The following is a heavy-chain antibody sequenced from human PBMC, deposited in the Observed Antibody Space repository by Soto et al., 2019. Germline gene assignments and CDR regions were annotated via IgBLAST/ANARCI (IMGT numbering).Heavy chain of an antibody. CDR2: ISGSGGST. J-gene: IGHJ6*02. D-gene: IGHD3-3*01. V-gene: IGHV3-23*01. Sequence: VQLLESGGGLVQPGGSLRLSCAASGFTFSSYAMSWVRQAPGKGLEWVSAISGSGGSTYYADSVKGRFTISRDNSKNTLYLQMNSLRAEDTAVYYCARSPTIFGVVILYGMDVWGQGTTVTVSS. CDR1: GFTFSSYA. CDR3: ARSPTIFGVVILYGMDV.